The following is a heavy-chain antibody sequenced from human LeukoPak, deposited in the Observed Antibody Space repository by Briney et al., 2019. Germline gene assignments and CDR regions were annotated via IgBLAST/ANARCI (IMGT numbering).Heavy chain of an antibody. V-gene: IGHV1-18*01. J-gene: IGHJ4*02. CDR2: ISAYNGNT. CDR1: GYTFTSYG. Sequence: VASVKVSCKASGYTFTSYGISWVRQAPGQGLEWMGWISAYNGNTHYAQKLQGRVTMTTGTSTSTVYMELRSLRSDDTAVYYCARGSPPRRNYDSRGYYSYYFDYWGQGTLVTVSS. CDR3: ARGSPPRRNYDSRGYYSYYFDY. D-gene: IGHD3-22*01.